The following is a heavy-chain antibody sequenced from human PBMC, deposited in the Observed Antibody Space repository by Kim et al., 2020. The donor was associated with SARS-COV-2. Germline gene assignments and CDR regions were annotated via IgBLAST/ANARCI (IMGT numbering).Heavy chain of an antibody. V-gene: IGHV5-51*01. CDR3: ARQIERYSYGFGY. D-gene: IGHD5-18*01. Sequence: YSHTFQGQVPISADKSISTAYLQWSSLKASDTAMYYCARQIERYSYGFGYWGQGTLVTVSS. J-gene: IGHJ4*02.